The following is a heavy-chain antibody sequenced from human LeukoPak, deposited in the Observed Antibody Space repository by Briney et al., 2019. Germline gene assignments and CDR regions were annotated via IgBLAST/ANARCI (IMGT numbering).Heavy chain of an antibody. CDR1: GGSISSRSYY. V-gene: IGHV4-39*01. CDR3: ARQGYDILTGYYSAVYYFDY. J-gene: IGHJ4*02. Sequence: SETLSLTCTVSGGSISSRSYYWGWIRQPPGKGREGIGSIYYSGSTYYNPSRKSRVTISVDTSKNQFSLKLSSVTAADTAVYYCARQGYDILTGYYSAVYYFDYWGQGTLVTVSS. CDR2: IYYSGST. D-gene: IGHD3-9*01.